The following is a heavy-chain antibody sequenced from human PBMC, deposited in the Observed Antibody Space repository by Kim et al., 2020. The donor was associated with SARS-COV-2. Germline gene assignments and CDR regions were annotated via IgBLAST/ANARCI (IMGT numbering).Heavy chain of an antibody. V-gene: IGHV4-34*01. J-gene: IGHJ6*03. CDR1: GGSFSGYY. Sequence: SETLSLTCAVYGGSFSGYYWSWIRQPPGKGQEWIGEINHSGSTNYNPSLKSRVTISVDTSKNQFSLKLSSVTAADTAVYYCARGRVTMIVVVIAPYYYYYMDVWGKGTTVTVSS. CDR3: ARGRVTMIVVVIAPYYYYYMDV. CDR2: INHSGST. D-gene: IGHD3-22*01.